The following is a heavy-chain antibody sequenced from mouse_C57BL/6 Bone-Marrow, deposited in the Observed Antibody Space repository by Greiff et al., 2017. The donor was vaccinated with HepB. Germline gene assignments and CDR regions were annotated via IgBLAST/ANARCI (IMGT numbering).Heavy chain of an antibody. Sequence: EVQLVESGGDLVKPGGSLKLSCAASGFTFSSYGMSWVRQTPDKRLEWVATISSGGSYTYYPDSVKGRFTISRANAKNTLYLQMSSLKSEDTAMYYCASGYDYLFAYWGQGTLVTVSA. CDR1: GFTFSSYG. V-gene: IGHV5-6*01. CDR3: ASGYDYLFAY. D-gene: IGHD2-4*01. CDR2: ISSGGSYT. J-gene: IGHJ3*01.